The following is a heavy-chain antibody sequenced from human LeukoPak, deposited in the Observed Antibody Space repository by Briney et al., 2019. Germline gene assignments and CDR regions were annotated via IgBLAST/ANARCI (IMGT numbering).Heavy chain of an antibody. D-gene: IGHD3-10*01. V-gene: IGHV4-38-2*02. J-gene: IGHJ5*02. CDR2: IYHSGST. CDR3: ARDRFTMVRGDGLPNWFDP. Sequence: SETLSLTCTVSGYSISSGYYWGWIRQPPGKGLEWIGSIYHSGSTYYNPSLKSRVTISVDTSKNQFSLKLSSVTAADTAVYYCARDRFTMVRGDGLPNWFDPWGQGTLVTVSS. CDR1: GYSISSGYY.